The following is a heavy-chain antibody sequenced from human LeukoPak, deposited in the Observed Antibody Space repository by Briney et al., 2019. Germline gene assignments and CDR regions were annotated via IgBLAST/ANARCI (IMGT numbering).Heavy chain of an antibody. J-gene: IGHJ5*02. D-gene: IGHD1-26*01. CDR2: VYTSGNT. V-gene: IGHV4-4*07. CDR3: AKKWGNWFDP. CDR1: GDSISNYY. Sequence: SETLSLTCTVSGDSISNYYWGWIRQPAGKGLEWIGRVYTSGNTDYNPSLKSRVTISVDKSKNQFSLKLSSVTAADTAVYYCAKKWGNWFDPWGQGTLVTVSS.